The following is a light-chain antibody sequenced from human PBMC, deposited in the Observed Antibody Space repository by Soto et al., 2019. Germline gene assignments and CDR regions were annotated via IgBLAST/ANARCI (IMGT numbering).Light chain of an antibody. V-gene: IGKV3-20*01. CDR1: QSVSSSY. CDR3: QQYGRSPPWT. J-gene: IGKJ1*01. CDR2: GAY. Sequence: EIVLTQSPGTVSLSPGERATLSCRASQSVSSSYLAWYQQKPGQAPRLLFYGAYNSATGIPDRFSASGSGTDFTLTISRLEPDDFAVYYCQQYGRSPPWTFGQGTQVEI.